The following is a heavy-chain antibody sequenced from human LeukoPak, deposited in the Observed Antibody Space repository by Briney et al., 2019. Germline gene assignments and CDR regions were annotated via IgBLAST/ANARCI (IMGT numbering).Heavy chain of an antibody. D-gene: IGHD3-3*01. CDR3: ASDSLRFLEWLFFDY. J-gene: IGHJ4*02. CDR2: IIPILGIA. CDR1: GGTFSSYA. Sequence: ASVKVSCKAAGGTFSSYAISWVRQAPGQGLEWMGGIIPILGIANYAQKSQGRVTITADKSTSTASMELSSLRSEDTAVYYCASDSLRFLEWLFFDYWGQGTLVTVSS. V-gene: IGHV1-69*10.